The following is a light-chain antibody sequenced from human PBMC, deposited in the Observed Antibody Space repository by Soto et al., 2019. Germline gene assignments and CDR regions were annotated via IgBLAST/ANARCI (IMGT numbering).Light chain of an antibody. CDR2: DVS. J-gene: IGLJ1*01. CDR3: SSYAGSNNLV. CDR1: SSDVGGYNY. Sequence: QSALTQPPSASGSLGQSVTISCTGTSSDVGGYNYVSWYQQHPGKAPKLLIYDVSHRPSRVPDRFSGSKSGNTASLTVSGLQAEDEVDYYCSSYAGSNNLVFGTGTKVTVL. V-gene: IGLV2-8*01.